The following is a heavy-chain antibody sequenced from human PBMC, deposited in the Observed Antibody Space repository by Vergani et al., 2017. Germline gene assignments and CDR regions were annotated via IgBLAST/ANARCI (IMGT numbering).Heavy chain of an antibody. CDR1: EYSFGNYW. V-gene: IGHV5-51*01. CDR2: IYPADSDT. J-gene: IGHJ4*02. D-gene: IGHD1-1*01. CDR3: ARHTTYTDS. Sequence: EVELVQSGPEMRKPGESLKISCKGSEYSFGNYWIVWVRQMPGKGLEWMGIIYPADSDTRYSPSFQGQVTISADKSISTAFLQWDSLTASDTALYYCARHTTYTDSWGQGTLVTVSS.